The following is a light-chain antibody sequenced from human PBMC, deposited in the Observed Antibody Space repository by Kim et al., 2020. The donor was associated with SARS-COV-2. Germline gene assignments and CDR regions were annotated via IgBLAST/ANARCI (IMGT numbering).Light chain of an antibody. CDR1: QSISSS. Sequence: LSVSPGERATLSGRASQSISSSLAWYQQKPGQAPRLLIYGASTRATDIPVRFSGSGSGTEFTLTISSLQSEDFVVYYCQQYHNMQTFGQGTKLEI. CDR2: GAS. V-gene: IGKV3-15*01. CDR3: QQYHNMQT. J-gene: IGKJ2*01.